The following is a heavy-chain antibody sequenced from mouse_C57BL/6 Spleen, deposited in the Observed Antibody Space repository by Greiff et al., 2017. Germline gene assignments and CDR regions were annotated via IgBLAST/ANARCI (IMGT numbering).Heavy chain of an antibody. V-gene: IGHV1-59*01. J-gene: IGHJ3*01. D-gene: IGHD2-1*01. Sequence: QVHVKQPGAELVRPGTSVKLSCKASGYTFTSYWMHWVKQRPGQGLEWIGVIDPSDSYTNYNQKFKGKATLTVDTSSSTAYMQLSSLTSEDSAVYYCARRENLYYGNYGWFAYWGQGTLVTVSA. CDR2: IDPSDSYT. CDR3: ARRENLYYGNYGWFAY. CDR1: GYTFTSYW.